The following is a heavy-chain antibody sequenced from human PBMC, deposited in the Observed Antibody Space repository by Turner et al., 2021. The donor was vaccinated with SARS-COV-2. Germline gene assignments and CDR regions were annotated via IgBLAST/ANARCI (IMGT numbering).Heavy chain of an antibody. V-gene: IGHV3-21*01. CDR3: ARWDNYYDSSGYYPDAFDI. J-gene: IGHJ3*02. CDR1: GVTFSSYS. CDR2: ISSSSSYI. D-gene: IGHD3-22*01. Sequence: EVQLVESGGGLVKPGGSLRLSCAASGVTFSSYSMNWVRQAPGKVLEWVSSISSSSSYIYYADSVKGRFTISRDNAKNSLYLQMNSLRAEDTAVYYCARWDNYYDSSGYYPDAFDIWGQGTMVTVSS.